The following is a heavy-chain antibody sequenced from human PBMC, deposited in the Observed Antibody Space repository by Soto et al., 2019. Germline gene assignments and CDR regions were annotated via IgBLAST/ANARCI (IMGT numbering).Heavy chain of an antibody. V-gene: IGHV4-34*01. CDR1: GGSFSGYY. Sequence: SETLSLTCAVYGGSFSGYYWSWIRQPPGKGLEWIGAINHSGSTNYNPSLKSRVTISVDTSKNQFSLKLSSVTAADTAVYYCARGARSRNWFEPWGQGTLVTVSP. CDR2: INHSGST. CDR3: ARGARSRNWFEP. D-gene: IGHD6-13*01. J-gene: IGHJ5*02.